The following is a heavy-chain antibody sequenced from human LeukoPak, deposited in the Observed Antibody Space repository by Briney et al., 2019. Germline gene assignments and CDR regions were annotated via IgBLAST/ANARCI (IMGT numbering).Heavy chain of an antibody. J-gene: IGHJ5*02. CDR3: ARVGLYYDILTGYQENWFDP. D-gene: IGHD3-9*01. CDR2: IYTSGST. V-gene: IGHV4-61*02. Sequence: SETLSLTCVVSGGSISSGGYSWSWIRQPPGKGLEWIGRIYTSGSTNYNPSLKSRVTISVDTSKNQFSLKLSSVTAADTAVYYCARVGLYYDILTGYQENWFDPWGQGTLVTVSS. CDR1: GGSISSGGYS.